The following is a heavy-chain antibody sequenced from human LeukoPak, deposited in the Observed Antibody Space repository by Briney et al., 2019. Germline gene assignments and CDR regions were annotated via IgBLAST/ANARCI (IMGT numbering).Heavy chain of an antibody. J-gene: IGHJ5*02. D-gene: IGHD6-19*01. CDR2: ISSSISYI. Sequence: SGGSLRLSCAASGFTFSSYSMNWVRQAPGKGLEWVSSISSSISYIYYADSVKGRFTISRDNAKNSLYLQMNSLRAEDTAVYYCARSGVAGPPMGWFDPWGQGTLVTVSS. CDR1: GFTFSSYS. CDR3: ARSGVAGPPMGWFDP. V-gene: IGHV3-21*01.